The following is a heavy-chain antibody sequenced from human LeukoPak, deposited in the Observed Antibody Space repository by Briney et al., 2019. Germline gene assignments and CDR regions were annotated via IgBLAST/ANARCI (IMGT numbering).Heavy chain of an antibody. D-gene: IGHD5-24*01. J-gene: IGHJ4*02. V-gene: IGHV4-4*07. Sequence: PSETLSLTCTVSGGSISNYYWSWIRQPAGKGLECIGRIYTSGSTNYNPSLKSRVTMSVDTSKNHFSLKLNSVTAADTAVYYCARAFGEGDGYYFDYWGQGTLVTVSS. CDR1: GGSISNYY. CDR3: ARAFGEGDGYYFDY. CDR2: IYTSGST.